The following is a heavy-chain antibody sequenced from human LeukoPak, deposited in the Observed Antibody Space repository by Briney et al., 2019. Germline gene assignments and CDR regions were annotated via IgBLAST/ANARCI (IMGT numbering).Heavy chain of an antibody. CDR3: ARGWSRYSSGCDY. V-gene: IGHV1-2*02. Sequence: ASVKVSCKASGYTFTSYGISWVRQAPGQGLEWMEWINPNSGGTNYAQKFQGRVTMTRDTSISTAYTELSGLRSDDTAVYYCARGWSRYSSGCDYWGQGTLVTVSS. D-gene: IGHD6-19*01. CDR1: GYTFTSYG. J-gene: IGHJ4*02. CDR2: INPNSGGT.